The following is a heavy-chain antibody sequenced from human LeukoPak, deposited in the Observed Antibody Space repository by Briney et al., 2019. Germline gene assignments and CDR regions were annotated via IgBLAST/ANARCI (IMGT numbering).Heavy chain of an antibody. CDR3: ARASMRMTTAGLVDY. CDR2: ISYDGSNK. CDR1: GFTFSTYA. J-gene: IGHJ4*02. V-gene: IGHV3-30*03. D-gene: IGHD6-13*01. Sequence: PGGSLRLSCAASGFTFSTYAMHWVRQAPGKGLEWVAVISYDGSNKYYADSVKGRFTISRDNAKNSLYLQMNSLRAEDTAVYYCARASMRMTTAGLVDYWGQGTLVTVSS.